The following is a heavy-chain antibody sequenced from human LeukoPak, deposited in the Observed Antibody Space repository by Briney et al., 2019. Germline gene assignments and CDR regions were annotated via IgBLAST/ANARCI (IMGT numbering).Heavy chain of an antibody. CDR1: RGSIRTADYY. CDR2: IYFSGTP. CDR3: ARTSSWYAGAWFDS. Sequence: KTSETLSLTCTASRGSIRTADYYWAWVRQPPGEGLEWLGSIYFSGTPYFNPSLKSRVAVSIDTSKNQFSLKVTSVHASDTAVYFCARTSSWYAGAWFDSWGQGTLVTVSS. V-gene: IGHV4-39*01. D-gene: IGHD6-13*01. J-gene: IGHJ5*01.